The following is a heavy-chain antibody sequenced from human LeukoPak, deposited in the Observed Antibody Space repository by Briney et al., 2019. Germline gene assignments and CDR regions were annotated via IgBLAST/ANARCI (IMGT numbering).Heavy chain of an antibody. V-gene: IGHV3-48*01. D-gene: IGHD3-22*01. Sequence: PGGSLRLSCAASGFTFSSYSMNWVRQAPGKGLEWVSYISSSSSTIYYADSVKGRFTISRDIAKNSLYLQMNSLRAEDTAVYYCAREGTYYYDSSGYGTFDYWGQGTLVTVSS. CDR1: GFTFSSYS. CDR3: AREGTYYYDSSGYGTFDY. J-gene: IGHJ4*02. CDR2: ISSSSSTI.